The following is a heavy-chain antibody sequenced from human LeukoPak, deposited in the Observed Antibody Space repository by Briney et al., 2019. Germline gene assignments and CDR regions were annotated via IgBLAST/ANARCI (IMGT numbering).Heavy chain of an antibody. CDR1: GFTFSSYA. J-gene: IGHJ4*02. CDR3: AKVYDSSGYYDTLDY. Sequence: GGSLRLSCAASGFTFSSYAMSWVRQAPGKGLEWVSAISGSGGSTYYADSVKGRFTIPRDNSKNTLYLQMNSLRAEDTAVYYCAKVYDSSGYYDTLDYWGQGTLVTVSS. V-gene: IGHV3-23*01. CDR2: ISGSGGST. D-gene: IGHD3-22*01.